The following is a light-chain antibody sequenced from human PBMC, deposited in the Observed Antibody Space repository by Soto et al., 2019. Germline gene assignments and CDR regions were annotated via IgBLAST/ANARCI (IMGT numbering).Light chain of an antibody. J-gene: IGKJ1*01. V-gene: IGKV1-8*01. Sequence: AIRMTQSPSSVSASTRNIVNITFLASQDISSYLAWYQQKPGKAPKFLIYAASTLQSGVPSKFSGSGDGTDFSLTITSLQSEDFATYYSQQYYSYPRTFGQGTKVDIK. CDR2: AAS. CDR3: QQYYSYPRT. CDR1: QDISSY.